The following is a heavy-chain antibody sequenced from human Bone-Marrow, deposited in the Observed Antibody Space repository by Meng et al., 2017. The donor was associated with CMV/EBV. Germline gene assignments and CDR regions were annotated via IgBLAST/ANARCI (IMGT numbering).Heavy chain of an antibody. CDR3: ARERCSGGSCYSLAMDV. CDR2: IYYSGTT. D-gene: IGHD2-15*01. J-gene: IGHJ6*02. Sequence: SETLSLTCSVSGGSISSTNSYWAWIRQSPGKGLEWIGSIYYSGTTYYRPSLKSRVTISVDTSKNQFSLKLTSVTAADKAVYYCARERCSGGSCYSLAMDVWGQGTTVTVSS. V-gene: IGHV4-39*07. CDR1: GGSISSTNSY.